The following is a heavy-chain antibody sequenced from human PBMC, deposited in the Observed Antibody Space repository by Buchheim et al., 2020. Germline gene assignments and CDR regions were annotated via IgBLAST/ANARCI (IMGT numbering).Heavy chain of an antibody. CDR1: GFTFSAYA. J-gene: IGHJ5*01. CDR2: ISGSGATT. D-gene: IGHD6-6*01. Sequence: EVQVSESGGGLIQPGGSLRLSCAASGFTFSAYAMSWVRQAPGKGLEWVSGISGSGATTYYADSVKGRFTISRDTSKTTLHLQMNSLRAEDTAVYYCAKRRRYSSSSVDSWGQGTL. V-gene: IGHV3-23*01. CDR3: AKRRRYSSSSVDS.